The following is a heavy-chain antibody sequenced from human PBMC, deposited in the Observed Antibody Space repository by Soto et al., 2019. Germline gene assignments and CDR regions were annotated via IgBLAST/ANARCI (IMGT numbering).Heavy chain of an antibody. CDR3: AKNTVTNYYYYYMDV. J-gene: IGHJ6*03. V-gene: IGHV3-23*01. D-gene: IGHD4-17*01. Sequence: SGGSLRLSCAASGFTFSSYAMSWVRQAPGKGLEWVSAISGSGGSTYYADSVKGRFTISRDNSKNTLYLQMNSLRAEDTAVYYCAKNTVTNYYYYYMDVWGKGTTVTVSS. CDR1: GFTFSSYA. CDR2: ISGSGGST.